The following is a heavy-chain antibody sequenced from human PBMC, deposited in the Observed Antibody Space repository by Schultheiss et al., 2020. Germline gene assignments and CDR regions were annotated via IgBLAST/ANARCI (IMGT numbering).Heavy chain of an antibody. CDR1: GFTFSSYG. Sequence: GGSLRLSCAASGFTFSSYGMHWVRQAPGKGLEWVAVISYDGSNKYYADSVKGRFTISRDNSKNTLYLQMNSLRAEDTAVYYCAREWYFDYWGQGTLVTGYS. J-gene: IGHJ4*02. D-gene: IGHD1-14*01. CDR3: AREWYFDY. CDR2: ISYDGSNK. V-gene: IGHV3-30*03.